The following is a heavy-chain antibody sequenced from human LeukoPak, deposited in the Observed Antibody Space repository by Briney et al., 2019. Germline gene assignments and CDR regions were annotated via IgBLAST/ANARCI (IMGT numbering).Heavy chain of an antibody. CDR1: GYTFTSYG. D-gene: IGHD6-19*01. J-gene: IGHJ4*02. CDR3: ARHSSGWTFFDY. CDR2: ISAYNGNT. V-gene: IGHV1-18*01. Sequence: ASVKVSCKASGYTFTSYGISWERQAPGQGLEWMGWISAYNGNTNYAQKLQGRVTMTTDTSTSTAYMELRSLRSDDTAVYYCARHSSGWTFFDYWGQGTLVTVSS.